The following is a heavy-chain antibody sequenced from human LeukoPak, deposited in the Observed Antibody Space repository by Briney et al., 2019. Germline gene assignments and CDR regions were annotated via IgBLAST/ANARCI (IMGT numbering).Heavy chain of an antibody. V-gene: IGHV7-4-1*01. Sequence: ASVKVSCKASGYTFTSYAMNWVRQAPGQGLEWMGWINTNTGNPTYAQGFTGRFVFSLDTSVSTAYLQIRSLKAEDTAVYYCARDITMVRGVITANWFDPWGQGTLVTVSS. J-gene: IGHJ5*02. CDR3: ARDITMVRGVITANWFDP. D-gene: IGHD3-10*01. CDR1: GYTFTSYA. CDR2: INTNTGNP.